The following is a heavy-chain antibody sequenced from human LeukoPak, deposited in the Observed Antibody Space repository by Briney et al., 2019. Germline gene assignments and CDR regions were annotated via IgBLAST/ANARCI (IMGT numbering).Heavy chain of an antibody. CDR1: GGSISSYY. D-gene: IGHD5-24*01. CDR2: IYYSGST. CDR3: ARYAWLQFRSFDY. V-gene: IGHV4-59*01. Sequence: SETLSLTCTVSGGSISSYYWSWIRQPPGKGLEWIGYIYYSGSTNYNPSLKSRVTISVDTSKNQFSLKLSSVTAADTAVYYCARYAWLQFRSFDYWGQGTPVTVSS. J-gene: IGHJ4*02.